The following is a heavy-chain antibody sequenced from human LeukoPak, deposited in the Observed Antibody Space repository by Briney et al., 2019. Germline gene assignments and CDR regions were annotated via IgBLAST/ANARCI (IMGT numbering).Heavy chain of an antibody. Sequence: GGSLRLSCAASGFTSSSYAMSWVRQAPGRGLQWVSALSGSGGSTYYADSVKGRFTISRDNAKNSLYLQMNSLRAEDTAVYYCARGLGLRLESGMDVWGQGTTVTVSS. J-gene: IGHJ6*02. CDR1: GFTSSSYA. D-gene: IGHD1-1*01. CDR2: LSGSGGST. CDR3: ARGLGLRLESGMDV. V-gene: IGHV3-23*01.